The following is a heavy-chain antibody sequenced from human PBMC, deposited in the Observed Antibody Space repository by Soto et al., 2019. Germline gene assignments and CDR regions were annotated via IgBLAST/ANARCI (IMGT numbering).Heavy chain of an antibody. Sequence: SETLSLTCAVYGGSFSGYYWSWIRQPPGKGLEWIGEINHSGSTNYNPSLKSRVTISVDTSKNQFSLKLSSVTAADTAVYYCARALAAAGKDYYYGMDVWGQGTTDTVSS. D-gene: IGHD6-13*01. V-gene: IGHV4-34*01. CDR2: INHSGST. CDR3: ARALAAAGKDYYYGMDV. J-gene: IGHJ6*02. CDR1: GGSFSGYY.